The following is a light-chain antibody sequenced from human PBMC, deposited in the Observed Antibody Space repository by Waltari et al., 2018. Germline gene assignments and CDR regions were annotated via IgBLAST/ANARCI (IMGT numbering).Light chain of an antibody. CDR1: QSLVHSDGNTY. V-gene: IGKV2-30*02. CDR3: MQGTHWPPIT. Sequence: DVVMTQSPLSLPVTLGQPASISCTSSQSLVHSDGNTYLNWFQQRPGQSPRRLIYKVSNRCSGAPDRFGGGGSGTDFTLKITRVEAEYVGVYYCMQGTHWPPITFGQGTRLEIK. CDR2: KVS. J-gene: IGKJ5*01.